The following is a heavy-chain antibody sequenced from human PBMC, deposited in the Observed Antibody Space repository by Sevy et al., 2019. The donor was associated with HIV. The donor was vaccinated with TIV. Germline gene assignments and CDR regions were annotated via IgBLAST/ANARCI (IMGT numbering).Heavy chain of an antibody. CDR1: GYTFTSYG. CDR3: ARDGQLYSSASGDYYYNGMDV. D-gene: IGHD6-6*01. CDR2: ISAYNSKT. V-gene: IGHV1-18*04. Sequence: ASVKVSCKASGYTFTSYGITWVRQAPGQGLECMGWISAYNSKTNFAQKFQDKCTMTTDTSTRTAYLELRSLTSDDTAVYYCARDGQLYSSASGDYYYNGMDVWGQGTTVTVSS. J-gene: IGHJ6*02.